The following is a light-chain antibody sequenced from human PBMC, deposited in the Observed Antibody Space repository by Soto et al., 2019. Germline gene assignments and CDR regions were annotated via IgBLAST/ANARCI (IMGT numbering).Light chain of an antibody. V-gene: IGKV1-5*03. CDR2: KAS. CDR3: QQYNSYPYT. CDR1: QSISSW. Sequence: DIQMTQSPSTLSASVGDRVTITCRTSQSISSWLAWYQQKPGKAPKLLIYKASSLESGVPSRFSGSGSGTEFTLTISSLQPDDFATYYCQQYNSYPYTFGQGTKLEIK. J-gene: IGKJ2*01.